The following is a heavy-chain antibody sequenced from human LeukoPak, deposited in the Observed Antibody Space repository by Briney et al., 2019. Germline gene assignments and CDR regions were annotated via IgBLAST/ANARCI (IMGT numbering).Heavy chain of an antibody. V-gene: IGHV3-15*01. CDR2: IKSKTDGEPT. Sequence: GGSLRLSCAAPGFTFSNYNMNWVRQAPGQGLEWVARIKSKTDGEPTEYAAPVKGRFTISRDDSKNTLYLQMNSLKTEDTAVYYCTTDYYDYVWGSYRPDYWGQGTLVTVSS. D-gene: IGHD3-16*02. CDR1: GFTFSNYN. CDR3: TTDYYDYVWGSYRPDY. J-gene: IGHJ4*02.